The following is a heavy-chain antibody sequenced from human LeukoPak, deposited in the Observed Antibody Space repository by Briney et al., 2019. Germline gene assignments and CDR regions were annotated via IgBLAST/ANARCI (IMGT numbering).Heavy chain of an antibody. J-gene: IGHJ3*02. CDR3: ARVTRLGAFDI. CDR1: GGSISSYY. Sequence: SETLSLTCTVSGGSISSYYWSWVRQPPGKGLEWIGYIYYSGSTNYNPSLKSRVTISVDTSKNQFSLKVSSVTAADTAVYYCARVTRLGAFDIWGQGAMVTVSS. D-gene: IGHD7-27*01. CDR2: IYYSGST. V-gene: IGHV4-59*01.